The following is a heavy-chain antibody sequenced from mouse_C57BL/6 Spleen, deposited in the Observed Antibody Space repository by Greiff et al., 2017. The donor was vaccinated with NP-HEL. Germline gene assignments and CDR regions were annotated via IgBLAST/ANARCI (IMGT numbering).Heavy chain of an antibody. CDR1: GYTFTNYW. CDR3: ARRFHYYGSSPYWYFDV. CDR2: IYPGGGYT. Sequence: QVQLKQSGAELVRPGTSVKMSCKASGYTFTNYWIGWAKQRPGHGLEWIGDIYPGGGYTNYNEKFKGKATLTADKSSSTAYMQFSSLTSEDSAIYYCARRFHYYGSSPYWYFDVWGTGTTVTVSS. J-gene: IGHJ1*03. V-gene: IGHV1-63*01. D-gene: IGHD1-1*01.